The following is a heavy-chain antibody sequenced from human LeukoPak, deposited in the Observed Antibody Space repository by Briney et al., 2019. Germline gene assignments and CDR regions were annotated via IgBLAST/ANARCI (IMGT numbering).Heavy chain of an antibody. CDR3: ARVGLYDFWSGYPDY. CDR1: GYTFTSHG. D-gene: IGHD3-3*01. V-gene: IGHV1-18*01. J-gene: IGHJ4*02. CDR2: ISGYNGNT. Sequence: GASVKVSCKASGYTFTSHGISWVRQAPGQGLEWMGWISGYNGNTNYAQKFQGRVTMTTDTSTSTAYMELRSLRSDDTALYYCARVGLYDFWSGYPDYWGQGTLVTVSS.